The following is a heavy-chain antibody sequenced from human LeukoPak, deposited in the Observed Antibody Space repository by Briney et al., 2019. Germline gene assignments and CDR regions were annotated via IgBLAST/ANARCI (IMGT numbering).Heavy chain of an antibody. J-gene: IGHJ4*02. CDR3: ARTPKYSSSWHLDY. CDR1: GGSISSYY. CDR2: IYYSGST. V-gene: IGHV4-59*01. Sequence: TSETLSLTCTVSGGSISSYYWSWIRQPPGKGLEWIGYIYYSGSTNYNPSLKSRVTISVDTSKNQFSLKLSSVTAADTAVYCCARTPKYSSSWHLDYWGQGTPVTVSS. D-gene: IGHD6-13*01.